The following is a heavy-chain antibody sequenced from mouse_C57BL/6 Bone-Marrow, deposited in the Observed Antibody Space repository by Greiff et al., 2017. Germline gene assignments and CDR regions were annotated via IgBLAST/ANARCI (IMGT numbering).Heavy chain of an antibody. V-gene: IGHV1-76*01. CDR3: ARGDYGSSYWYFDV. J-gene: IGHJ1*03. CDR1: GYTFTDYY. CDR2: IYPGSGNT. Sequence: VQLQQSGAELVRPGASVKLSCKASGYTFTDYYINWVKQRPGQGLEWIARIYPGSGNTSYNEKFKGKATLTAEKSSSTAYMQLSSLTSEDSAVYFCARGDYGSSYWYFDVWGTGTTVTVSS. D-gene: IGHD1-1*01.